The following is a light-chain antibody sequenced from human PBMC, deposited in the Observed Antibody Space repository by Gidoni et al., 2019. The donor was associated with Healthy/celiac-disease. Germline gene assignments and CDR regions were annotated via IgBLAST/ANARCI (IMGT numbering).Light chain of an antibody. J-gene: IGKJ2*01. CDR3: QQYGSSPYT. CDR2: GAS. V-gene: IGKV3-20*01. CDR1: QSVSSSD. Sequence: EIVLTPSPGTLSLSPGERATLSCRASQSVSSSDLAWYQQKPGQAPRLLIYGASSRATGIPDRFSGSGSGTDFTLTSSRLEPEDFAVYYCQQYGSSPYTFGQGTKLEIK.